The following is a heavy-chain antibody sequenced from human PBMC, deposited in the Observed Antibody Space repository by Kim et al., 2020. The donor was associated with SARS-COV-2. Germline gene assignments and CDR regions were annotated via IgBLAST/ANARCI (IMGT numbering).Heavy chain of an antibody. J-gene: IGHJ4*02. CDR2: MWYDGSSE. CDR3: ARGYLTGSYTYDY. D-gene: IGHD3-9*01. Sequence: GGSLRLSCAASGFPFSNYVIHWVRQAPGKGLEWVALMWYDGSSEYYADSVKGRFTISRDNSKNTLYLQLNSLRVDDTAVYYCARGYLTGSYTYDYWGQGTLVTVSS. V-gene: IGHV3-33*01. CDR1: GFPFSNYV.